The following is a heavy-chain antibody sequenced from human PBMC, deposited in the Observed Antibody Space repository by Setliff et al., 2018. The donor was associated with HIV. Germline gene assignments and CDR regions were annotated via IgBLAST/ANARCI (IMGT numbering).Heavy chain of an antibody. CDR3: ARGGDHQGDWGAFDI. CDR1: GGSISSFY. D-gene: IGHD3-10*01. Sequence: PSETLSLTCNVSGGSISSFYWSWIRQPAGKGLEWIGRIYTSGSTNYNPSLKSRVTVSVDTSKNQFSLKLSSVTAADTAVYYCARGGDHQGDWGAFDIWGQGTMVTVSS. V-gene: IGHV4-4*07. CDR2: IYTSGST. J-gene: IGHJ3*02.